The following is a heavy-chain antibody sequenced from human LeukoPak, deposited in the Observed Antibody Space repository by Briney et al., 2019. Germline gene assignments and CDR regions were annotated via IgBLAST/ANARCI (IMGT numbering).Heavy chain of an antibody. Sequence: GGSLRLSRAASGFTLSDHYMDWVGEAPGKGLEWGSRTRNKANSYTIEYAASVKGTFTMSRDDSKNSLYLQMSSLKTEDSAVYYWARVVLVSGRSGWSSLDYWGQGTLVTVSS. V-gene: IGHV3-72*01. CDR1: GFTLSDHY. CDR2: TRNKANSYTI. D-gene: IGHD6-19*01. CDR3: ARVVLVSGRSGWSSLDY. J-gene: IGHJ4*02.